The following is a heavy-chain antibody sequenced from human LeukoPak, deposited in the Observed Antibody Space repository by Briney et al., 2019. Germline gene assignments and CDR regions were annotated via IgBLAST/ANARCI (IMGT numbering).Heavy chain of an antibody. Sequence: SGGSLRLSCAASGFTVSSNYMSWVRQAPGKGLEWVSVIYSCGSTYYADSVKGRFTISRDNSKNTLYLQMNSLRAEDTAVYYCARDNYFYYYMDVWGKGTTVTISS. J-gene: IGHJ6*03. CDR2: IYSCGST. CDR3: ARDNYFYYYMDV. V-gene: IGHV3-66*01. CDR1: GFTVSSNY.